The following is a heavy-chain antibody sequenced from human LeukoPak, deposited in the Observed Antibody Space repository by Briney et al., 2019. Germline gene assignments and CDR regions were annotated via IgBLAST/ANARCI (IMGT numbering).Heavy chain of an antibody. CDR3: ARVKLGASSQDY. J-gene: IGHJ4*02. Sequence: GASVKVSCKASGYTFSSNGISWVRQAPGQGLEWMGWISAYNGNTNYAQKLQGRVTMTTDTSTTTAYMELRSLKSDDTAVYYCARVKLGASSQDYWGQGTLVTVSS. D-gene: IGHD1-26*01. CDR1: GYTFSSNG. CDR2: ISAYNGNT. V-gene: IGHV1-18*01.